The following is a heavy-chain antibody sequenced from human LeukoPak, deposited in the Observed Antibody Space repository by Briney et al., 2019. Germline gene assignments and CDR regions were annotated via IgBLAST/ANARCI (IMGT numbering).Heavy chain of an antibody. CDR1: GYTFTSYY. J-gene: IGHJ4*02. CDR3: ARDLTPLHCTSASCPYGGYFDH. D-gene: IGHD2-2*01. Sequence: ASVKVSCKASGYTFTSYYMHWVRQAPGQGLEWMGIINPSGGSTSYAQKFQGRVTMTRDTSTSTVYMELSSLRSEDTAVYYCARDLTPLHCTSASCPYGGYFDHWGQGTLVTVSS. V-gene: IGHV1-46*01. CDR2: INPSGGST.